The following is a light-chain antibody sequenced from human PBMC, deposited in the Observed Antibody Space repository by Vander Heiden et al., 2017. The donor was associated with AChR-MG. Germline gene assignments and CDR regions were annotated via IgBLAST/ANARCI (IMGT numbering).Light chain of an antibody. CDR1: QSITNNF. CDR2: GAS. Sequence: EIALTQSPGTPSLSPGERATLSCTASQSITNNFLAWYQQKPGQAPRLLIYGASTRATGIPDRFSGSGSGTDVTLTIIRLEPEDFAVYYCQQYGSSPALTFGGGTKVEIK. V-gene: IGKV3-20*01. CDR3: QQYGSSPALT. J-gene: IGKJ4*01.